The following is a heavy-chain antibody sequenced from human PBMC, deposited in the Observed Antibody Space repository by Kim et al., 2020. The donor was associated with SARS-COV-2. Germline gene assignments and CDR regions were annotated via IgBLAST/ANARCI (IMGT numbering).Heavy chain of an antibody. Sequence: GGSLRLSCAASGFTFSSYGMHWVRQAPGKGLEWVAVIWYDGSNKYYADSVKGRFTISRDNSKNTLYLQMNSLRAEDTAVYYCARDLLLSHRSGMDVWGQGTTVTVSS. CDR3: ARDLLLSHRSGMDV. D-gene: IGHD2-15*01. V-gene: IGHV3-33*08. J-gene: IGHJ6*02. CDR1: GFTFSSYG. CDR2: IWYDGSNK.